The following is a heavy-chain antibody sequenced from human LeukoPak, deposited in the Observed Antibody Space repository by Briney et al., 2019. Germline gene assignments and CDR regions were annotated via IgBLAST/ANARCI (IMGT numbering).Heavy chain of an antibody. J-gene: IGHJ3*02. CDR1: GGSFRGDYY. D-gene: IGHD4-11*01. CDR2: IYSGGRI. CDR3: ARAPWAYGNYVHAFDI. V-gene: IGHV4-39*07. Sequence: SETLSLTCTVSGGSFRGDYYWAWIRQPPGKGLEWIGSIYSGGRIYYNPSLKSRVSISIDTSNNDLSLKVTSVTAADTAGYYCARAPWAYGNYVHAFDIWGQGAMVTVSS.